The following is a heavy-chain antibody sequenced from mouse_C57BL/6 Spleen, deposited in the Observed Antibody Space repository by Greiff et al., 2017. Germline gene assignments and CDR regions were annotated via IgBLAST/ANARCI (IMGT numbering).Heavy chain of an antibody. CDR2: IWTGGGT. V-gene: IGHV2-9-1*01. CDR3: AREGDDYDKTWFAY. D-gene: IGHD2-4*01. CDR1: GFSLTSYA. Sequence: VQGVESGPGLVAPSQSLSITCTVSGFSLTSYAISWVRQPPGKGLEWLGVIWTGGGTNYNSALKSRLSISKDNSKSQVFLKMNSLQTDDTARYYCAREGDDYDKTWFAYWGQGTLVTVSA. J-gene: IGHJ3*01.